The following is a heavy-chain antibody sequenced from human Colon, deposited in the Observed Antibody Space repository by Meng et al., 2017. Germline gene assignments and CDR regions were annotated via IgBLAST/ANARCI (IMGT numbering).Heavy chain of an antibody. CDR1: GFTFSSFS. CDR2: ISSSGSI. D-gene: IGHD1-14*01. V-gene: IGHV3-21*04. J-gene: IGHJ4*02. CDR3: ARDHGTGLDH. Sequence: EWQLVESGGGLVKPGGSLILACAASGFTFSSFSLNWVRRAPGKGLEWVSSISSSGSIYYVDSVKGRFTISRDNANNSLYLQMDSLTADDTAVYYCARDHGTGLDHWGQGALVTVAS.